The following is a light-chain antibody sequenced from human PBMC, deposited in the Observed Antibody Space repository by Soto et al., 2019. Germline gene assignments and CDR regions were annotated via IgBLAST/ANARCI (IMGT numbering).Light chain of an antibody. V-gene: IGKV3-20*01. CDR1: QTITGRS. CDR2: SIS. J-gene: IGKJ1*01. CDR3: QQFPTSRT. Sequence: IVLTQSPGTLSLSPGERATLSCRASQTITGRSLAWYQQKPGQAPRLLITSISTRATGIPDRFSGSGSGADFTLTITRLEPEDFAVYYCQQFPTSRTFGQGTKVEIK.